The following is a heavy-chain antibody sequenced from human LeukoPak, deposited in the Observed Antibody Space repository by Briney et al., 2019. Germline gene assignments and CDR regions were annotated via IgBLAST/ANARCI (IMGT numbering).Heavy chain of an antibody. Sequence: GGSLRLSCAASGFTFSSYSMNWVRQAPGKGLEWVSYISSSSYIYYADSVKGRFTISRDNAKNSLYLQMNSLRAEDTALYHCARNNGMDVWGQGTTVIVSS. V-gene: IGHV3-21*05. J-gene: IGHJ6*02. CDR2: ISSSSYI. CDR1: GFTFSSYS. CDR3: ARNNGMDV.